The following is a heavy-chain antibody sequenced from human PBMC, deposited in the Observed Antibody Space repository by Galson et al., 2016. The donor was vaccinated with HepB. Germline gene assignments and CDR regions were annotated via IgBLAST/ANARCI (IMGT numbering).Heavy chain of an antibody. CDR1: GFTFKDYG. J-gene: IGHJ4*02. D-gene: IGHD3-16*01. V-gene: IGHV3-30*18. CDR3: AKDGASGGTGHLDF. CDR2: ISYDGSKE. Sequence: SLRLSCAASGFTFKDYGIHWVRPAPGKGLEWVAVISYDGSKEDSTDSVRGRFSVSRANSRNTVYLQMNSLRVEDTALYYCAKDGASGGTGHLDFWGQGTLVIVSS.